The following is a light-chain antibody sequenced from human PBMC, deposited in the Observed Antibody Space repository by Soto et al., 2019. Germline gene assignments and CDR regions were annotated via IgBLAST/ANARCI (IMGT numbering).Light chain of an antibody. J-gene: IGKJ1*01. V-gene: IGKV3-20*01. CDR3: QQYGSSPRS. CDR2: GAS. Sequence: EIVLTQSPGTLSLSPGERATLSCRASQSVSSTYLAWYQHKLGQAPRLLIYGASSEASGIPDRFSGSGSGTDFTLTISRLEPEDFAVYYCQQYGSSPRSFGQGTKVDI. CDR1: QSVSSTY.